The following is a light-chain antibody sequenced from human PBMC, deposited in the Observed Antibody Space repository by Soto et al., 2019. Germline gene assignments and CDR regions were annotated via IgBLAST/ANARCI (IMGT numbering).Light chain of an antibody. V-gene: IGLV2-14*03. J-gene: IGLJ1*01. Sequence: QSALTQPASVSGSPGQSITISCTGTSSDIGAFTFVSWYQQHPGKVPKLMIFDVNRRPSGVSDRFSGSKSGNTASLTISGLQAEDEVDYYCSSYTSSSTHVFGRGTKLTVL. CDR3: SSYTSSSTHV. CDR1: SSDIGAFTF. CDR2: DVN.